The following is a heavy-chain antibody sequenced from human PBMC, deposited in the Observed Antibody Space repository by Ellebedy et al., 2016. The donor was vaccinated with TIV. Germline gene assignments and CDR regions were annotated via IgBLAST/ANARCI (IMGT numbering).Heavy chain of an antibody. CDR3: ARHRKNDVLTGYDY. V-gene: IGHV4-59*08. Sequence: SETLSLXXSVSGGSIRSDYWSWIRQPPGKGLEWIGYIYNRGRTNYNPSLKGRVSVAVDKYRNKLSVRLSSVTAADTAVYYCARHRKNDVLTGYDYWGQGILVTVSS. CDR1: GGSIRSDY. D-gene: IGHD3-9*01. J-gene: IGHJ4*02. CDR2: IYNRGRT.